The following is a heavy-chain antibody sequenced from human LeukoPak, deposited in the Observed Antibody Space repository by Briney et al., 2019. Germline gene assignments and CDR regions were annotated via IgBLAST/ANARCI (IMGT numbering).Heavy chain of an antibody. CDR2: INTNTGNP. V-gene: IGHV7-4-1*02. Sequence: ASVKVSCKASGYTLTSYVMNWVRQAPGQGLEWMGWINTNTGNPTYGQGFTGRFVFSLDTTVSTAYLQISSLKAEDTAVYYCASWEPPFDYWGQGTLVTVSS. D-gene: IGHD1-26*01. J-gene: IGHJ4*02. CDR1: GYTLTSYV. CDR3: ASWEPPFDY.